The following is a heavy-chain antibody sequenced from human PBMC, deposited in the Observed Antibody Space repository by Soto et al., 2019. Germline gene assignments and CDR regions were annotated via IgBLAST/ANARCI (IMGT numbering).Heavy chain of an antibody. D-gene: IGHD1-1*01. CDR3: ARGMRGTGNFDY. CDR1: GGTFSSYA. J-gene: IGHJ4*02. CDR2: IIPIFGTA. Sequence: GASVKVSCKASGGTFSSYAISWVRQAPGQGLEWMGGIIPIFGTANYAQKFQGRVTITADKSTSTAYMELSSLRSEDTAVYYCARGMRGTGNFDYWGQGTLVTVSS. V-gene: IGHV1-69*06.